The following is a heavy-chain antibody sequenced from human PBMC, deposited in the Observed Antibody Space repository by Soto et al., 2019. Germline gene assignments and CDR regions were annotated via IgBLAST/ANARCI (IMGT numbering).Heavy chain of an antibody. CDR1: GGSFSGYY. CDR3: ARGGVGYDFWSGYYPHGYYYYGMDV. Sequence: ETLSLTCAVYGGSFSGYYWSWIRQPPGKGLEWIGEINHSGSTNYNPSLKSRVTISVDTSKNQFSLKLSSVTAADTAVYYCARGGVGYDFWSGYYPHGYYYYGMDVWGQGTTVTVSS. J-gene: IGHJ6*02. CDR2: INHSGST. D-gene: IGHD3-3*01. V-gene: IGHV4-34*01.